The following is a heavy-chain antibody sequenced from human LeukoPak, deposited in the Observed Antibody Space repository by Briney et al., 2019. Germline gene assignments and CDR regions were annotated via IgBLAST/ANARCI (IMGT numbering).Heavy chain of an antibody. V-gene: IGHV4-59*01. D-gene: IGHD3-22*01. J-gene: IGHJ4*02. Sequence: SQTLSLTCTVSGGSISSYYWSWIRQPPGKGLEWIGYIYYSGSTNYNPSLKSQVTISVDTSKNQFSLKLSSVTAADTAVYYCARAGQVGYYDSSGYPFDYWGQGILVTVSS. CDR3: ARAGQVGYYDSSGYPFDY. CDR1: GGSISSYY. CDR2: IYYSGST.